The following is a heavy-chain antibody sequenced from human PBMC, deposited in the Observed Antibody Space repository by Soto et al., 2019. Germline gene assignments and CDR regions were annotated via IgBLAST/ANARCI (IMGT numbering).Heavy chain of an antibody. J-gene: IGHJ6*03. Sequence: ASVKVSFKASGYSFINYGVSWVRQAPGQGLEWMGWINTYNFNTSYAQKLQGRVTLTTDTSTSTAYMELRSLRSDDTAVYYCARGEPDSYSGYDLYYYMDVWGKGTTVTVSS. V-gene: IGHV1-18*01. CDR1: GYSFINYG. D-gene: IGHD5-12*01. CDR3: ARGEPDSYSGYDLYYYMDV. CDR2: INTYNFNT.